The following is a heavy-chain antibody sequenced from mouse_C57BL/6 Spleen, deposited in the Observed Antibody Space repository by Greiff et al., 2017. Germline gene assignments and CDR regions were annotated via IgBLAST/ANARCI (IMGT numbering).Heavy chain of an antibody. D-gene: IGHD1-1*01. CDR2: IDPENGGT. V-gene: IGHV1-15*01. CDR1: GYKFTDDE. CDR3: SLITTVVGSFDV. J-gene: IGHJ1*03. Sequence: QVQLQQSGAELVRPGASVTLSCKASGYKFTDDEMHWVKQTPVHGLEWIGAIDPENGGTASNQKFKGKAILTADKSSSPDYMELRSLTSEYSDVYFCSLITTVVGSFDVWGTGTTVTVSS.